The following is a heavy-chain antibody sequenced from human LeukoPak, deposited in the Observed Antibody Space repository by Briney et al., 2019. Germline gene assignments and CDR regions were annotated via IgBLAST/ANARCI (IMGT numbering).Heavy chain of an antibody. J-gene: IGHJ4*02. D-gene: IGHD6-19*01. CDR2: MNPNSGNT. Sequence: ASVKVSCKASGYTFTSYDINWVRQATGQGLEWMGWMNPNSGNTGYAQKFQGRVTITRNTSISTAYMELSSLRSEDTAVYYCAKGRIAVAGTFFYWGQGTLVTVSS. V-gene: IGHV1-8*03. CDR1: GYTFTSYD. CDR3: AKGRIAVAGTFFY.